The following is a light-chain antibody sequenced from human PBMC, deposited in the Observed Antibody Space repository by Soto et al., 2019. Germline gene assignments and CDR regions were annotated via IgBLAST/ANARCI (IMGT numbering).Light chain of an antibody. J-gene: IGKJ4*01. CDR1: QSVSSSY. CDR3: QQYGSSPLT. CDR2: GAS. V-gene: IGKV3-20*01. Sequence: EIVLTQSPGTLSLSPGERATLSCMASQSVSSSYLAWYQQKPGQAPRHLIYGASSRATGIPDRFSGSGSGTDFTLTISRLEPEDFAVYYCQQYGSSPLTFGGGTKVEIK.